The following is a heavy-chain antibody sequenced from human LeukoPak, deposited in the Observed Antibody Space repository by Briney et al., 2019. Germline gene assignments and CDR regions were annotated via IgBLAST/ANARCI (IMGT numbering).Heavy chain of an antibody. CDR3: AKMGSTGGGYCSGGSCPYYYYYYMDV. Sequence: GGSLRLSCAASGFTLRSYTMNWVRQAPGKGLEWVAFIRYDGSNKYYADSVKGRFTISRDNSKNTLYLQMNSLRAEDTAVYYCAKMGSTGGGYCSGGSCPYYYYYYMDVWGKGTTVTVSS. CDR2: IRYDGSNK. J-gene: IGHJ6*03. D-gene: IGHD2-15*01. V-gene: IGHV3-30*02. CDR1: GFTLRSYT.